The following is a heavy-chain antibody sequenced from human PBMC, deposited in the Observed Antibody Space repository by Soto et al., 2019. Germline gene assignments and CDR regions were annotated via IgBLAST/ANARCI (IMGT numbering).Heavy chain of an antibody. CDR2: FDPEDGET. CDR1: GYTLTELS. Sequence: ASVKVSCKVSGYTLTELSMHWVRQAPGKGLEWMGGFDPEDGETIYAQKFQGRVTMTEDTSTDTAYMELSSLRSEDTAVYYCATAHFWSGYYTRSDFRHWGQGTLVTVSS. V-gene: IGHV1-24*01. D-gene: IGHD3-3*02. CDR3: ATAHFWSGYYTRSDFRH. J-gene: IGHJ1*01.